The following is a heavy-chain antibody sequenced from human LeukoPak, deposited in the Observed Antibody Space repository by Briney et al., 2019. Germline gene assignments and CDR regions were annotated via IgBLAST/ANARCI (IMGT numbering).Heavy chain of an antibody. CDR3: ARGSIYYGDSNPYFAY. CDR1: SGSFSGYF. Sequence: SETLSLTCGVYSGSFSGYFWTYIRQPPGMGLEWIGEINHRGSSNYNPSLKSRVTISVDTSKNQFSLRLTSVTAADTAVYYCARGSIYYGDSNPYFAYWGQRSLVTVSS. CDR2: INHRGSS. V-gene: IGHV4-34*01. J-gene: IGHJ4*02. D-gene: IGHD4-17*01.